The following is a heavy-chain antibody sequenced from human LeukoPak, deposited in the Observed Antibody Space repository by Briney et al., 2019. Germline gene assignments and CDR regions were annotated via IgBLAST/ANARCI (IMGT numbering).Heavy chain of an antibody. CDR2: INIGGTNT. CDR1: GFTFSDYY. V-gene: IGHV3-11*01. Sequence: GSLRLSCAASGFTFSDYYMSWIRQPPGKGLEWLSYINIGGTNTHYADSVKGRFTISRDNAKKSLYLEMNNLRAEDTAVYYCATDGAGFDTWGQGVLVTVSS. J-gene: IGHJ5*02. CDR3: ATDGAGFDT.